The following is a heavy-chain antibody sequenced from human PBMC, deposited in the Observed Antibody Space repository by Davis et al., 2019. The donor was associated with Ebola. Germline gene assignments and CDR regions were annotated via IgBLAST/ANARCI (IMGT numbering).Heavy chain of an antibody. CDR1: GFTFSIYW. V-gene: IGHV3-7*03. J-gene: IGHJ4*02. Sequence: PGGSLRLSCAASGFTFSIYWMTWVRQTPGNALEWVAKINHDGSAKQYVDSVKGRLTVSRDNAKNSLYLQMNSLRVEDTALYFCASGAGHGDSHWGQGTLVTVSS. CDR3: ASGAGHGDSH. CDR2: INHDGSAK. D-gene: IGHD4-17*01.